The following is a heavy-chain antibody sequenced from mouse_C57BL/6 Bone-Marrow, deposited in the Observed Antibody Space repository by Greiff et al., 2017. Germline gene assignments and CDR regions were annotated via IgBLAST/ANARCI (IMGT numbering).Heavy chain of an antibody. Sequence: QVQLQQSGAELVRPGTSVKMSCKASGYTFTNYWIGWAKQRPGHGLAWIGDIYPGGGYTNYNEKFKGKATLTADKSSSTAYMQFSSLTSEDSAIYYCARKGEYYPFDYWGQGTTLTVSS. CDR2: IYPGGGYT. CDR1: GYTFTNYW. D-gene: IGHD1-1*01. CDR3: ARKGEYYPFDY. J-gene: IGHJ2*01. V-gene: IGHV1-63*01.